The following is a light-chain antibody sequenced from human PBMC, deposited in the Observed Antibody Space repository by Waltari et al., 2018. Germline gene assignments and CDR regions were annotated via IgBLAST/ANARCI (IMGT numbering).Light chain of an antibody. CDR1: QSVSSNY. V-gene: IGKV3D-20*01. J-gene: IGKJ2*01. CDR2: DAS. Sequence: DIVLTQFPATLSLSPGERVTLFCRASQSVSSNYLAWYQQKPGQAPRLLIYDASRGTTGLPARFSGSGSGTDFTLTISRLEPEDFAVYYCQQYAALPRTFGQGTRLEIK. CDR3: QQYAALPRT.